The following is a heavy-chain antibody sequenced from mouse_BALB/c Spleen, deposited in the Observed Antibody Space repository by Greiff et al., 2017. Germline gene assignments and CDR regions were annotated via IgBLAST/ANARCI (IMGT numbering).Heavy chain of an antibody. D-gene: IGHD1-1*01. J-gene: IGHJ1*01. CDR2: ISSGGST. V-gene: IGHV5-6-5*01. Sequence: EVMLVESGGGLVKPGGSLKLSCAASGFTFSSYAMSWVRQTPEKRLEWVASISSGGSTYYPDSVKGRFTISRDNARNILYLQMSSLRSEDTAMYYCARGRYYGSSYWYFDVWGAGTTVTVSS. CDR1: GFTFSSYA. CDR3: ARGRYYGSSYWYFDV.